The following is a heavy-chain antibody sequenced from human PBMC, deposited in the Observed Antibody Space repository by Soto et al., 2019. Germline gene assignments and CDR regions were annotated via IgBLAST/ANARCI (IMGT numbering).Heavy chain of an antibody. V-gene: IGHV3-15*01. CDR3: SKDRPLTGGKVIVS. J-gene: IGHJ3*01. CDR1: GITFRDAW. CDR2: IKSKSSGGPS. Sequence: EVQLVESGGGLVKPGGSLRLSCVVSGITFRDAWMTWVRQAPGKGLEWVGHIKSKSSGGPSDYASPVRGRFTLSRDDSENTVYLQMDSLKTEDTAIYYWSKDRPLTGGKVIVSWGQGTMVTVSS. D-gene: IGHD3-16*02.